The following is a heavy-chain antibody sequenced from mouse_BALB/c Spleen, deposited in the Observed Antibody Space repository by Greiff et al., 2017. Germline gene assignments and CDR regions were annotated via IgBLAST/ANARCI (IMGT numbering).Heavy chain of an antibody. J-gene: IGHJ3*01. V-gene: IGHV14-3*02. Sequence: EVQLQQSGAELVKPGASVKLSCTASGFNIKDTYMHWVKQRPEQGLEWIGRIDPANGNTKYDPKFQGKATITADTSSNTAYLQLSSLTSEDTAVYYCARDYGSSYKAWFAYWGQGTLVTVSA. CDR1: GFNIKDTY. D-gene: IGHD1-1*01. CDR3: ARDYGSSYKAWFAY. CDR2: IDPANGNT.